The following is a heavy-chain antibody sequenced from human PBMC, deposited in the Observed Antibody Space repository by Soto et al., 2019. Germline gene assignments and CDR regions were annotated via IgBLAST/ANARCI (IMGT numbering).Heavy chain of an antibody. D-gene: IGHD2-2*03. V-gene: IGHV3-33*01. Sequence: GGSRRLSCAASGFTFSSYGMHWVRQAPGKGLEWVAVIWYDGSNKYYADSVKGRFTISRDNSKNTLYLQMNSLRAEDTAVYYCARVDSSKYVFDYRGQGTLVTVSS. CDR1: GFTFSSYG. CDR3: ARVDSSKYVFDY. CDR2: IWYDGSNK. J-gene: IGHJ4*02.